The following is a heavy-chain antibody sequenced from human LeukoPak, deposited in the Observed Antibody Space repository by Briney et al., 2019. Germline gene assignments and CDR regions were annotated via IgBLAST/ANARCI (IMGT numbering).Heavy chain of an antibody. CDR1: GFTFSSYA. Sequence: GGSLRLSCAASGFTFSSYAMHWVRQAPGKGLEWVAVISYDGSNKYYADSVKGRFTISRDNSKNTLYLQMNSLRAGDTAVYYCARVRDCSGGSCFGGMDVWGQGTTVTVS. CDR2: ISYDGSNK. V-gene: IGHV3-30-3*01. J-gene: IGHJ6*02. D-gene: IGHD2-15*01. CDR3: ARVRDCSGGSCFGGMDV.